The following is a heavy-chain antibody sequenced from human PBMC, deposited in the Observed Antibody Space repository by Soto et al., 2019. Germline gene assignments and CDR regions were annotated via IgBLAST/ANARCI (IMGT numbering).Heavy chain of an antibody. D-gene: IGHD3-10*01. V-gene: IGHV3-30-3*01. Sequence: QVQLVESGGGVVQPGRSLRLSCAASGSTFSSYVIHWVRQAPGKGLDWVAVISHDGSDKYYADSVKGRFTISRDNSKNTLYLQMNSLRAEDTAVYYCATTLIRGVITTYFDYWGQGTLLTVSS. J-gene: IGHJ4*02. CDR3: ATTLIRGVITTYFDY. CDR2: ISHDGSDK. CDR1: GSTFSSYV.